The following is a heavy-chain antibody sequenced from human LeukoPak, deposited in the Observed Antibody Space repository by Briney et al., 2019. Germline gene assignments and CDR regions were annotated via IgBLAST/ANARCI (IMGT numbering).Heavy chain of an antibody. J-gene: IGHJ4*02. Sequence: ASVKVSCKASGYTFTSYDINWVRKATGQGLEWMGWMNPNSGNTGYAQKFQGRVTMTRNASISTAYMELSSLRSEDTAVYYCARGGIVATIPPDYWGQGTLVTVSS. CDR3: ARGGIVATIPPDY. V-gene: IGHV1-8*01. CDR1: GYTFTSYD. D-gene: IGHD5-12*01. CDR2: MNPNSGNT.